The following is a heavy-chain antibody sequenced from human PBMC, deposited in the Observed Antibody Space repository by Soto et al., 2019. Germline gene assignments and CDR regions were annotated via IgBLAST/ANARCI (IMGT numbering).Heavy chain of an antibody. D-gene: IGHD3-10*01. Sequence: SETLSLTCTVSGGSISSYYWSWIRQPPGKGLEWIGYIYYSGSTNYNPSLKSRVTISVDTSKNQFSLKLSSVTAADTAVYYCARQGILWFGELNWFDPWGQGTLATVSS. J-gene: IGHJ5*02. V-gene: IGHV4-59*08. CDR1: GGSISSYY. CDR3: ARQGILWFGELNWFDP. CDR2: IYYSGST.